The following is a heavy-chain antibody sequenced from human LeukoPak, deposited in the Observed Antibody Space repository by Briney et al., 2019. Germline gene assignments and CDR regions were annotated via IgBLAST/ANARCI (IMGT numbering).Heavy chain of an antibody. CDR2: IRYDGSNK. V-gene: IGHV3-30*02. J-gene: IGHJ4*02. D-gene: IGHD5-18*01. CDR1: GFTFSSYG. Sequence: GGSLRLSCAASGFTFSSYGMHWVRQAPGKGLEWVAFIRYDGSNKYYADSVKGRFTISRDNSKNTLYLQMNSLRAEDTAVYYCAKDQGYSYGYASFDYWGQGTLVTVSS. CDR3: AKDQGYSYGYASFDY.